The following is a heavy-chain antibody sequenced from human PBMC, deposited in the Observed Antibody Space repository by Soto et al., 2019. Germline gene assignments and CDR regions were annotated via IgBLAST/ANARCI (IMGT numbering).Heavy chain of an antibody. V-gene: IGHV1-69*08. D-gene: IGHD2-15*01. J-gene: IGHJ5*02. CDR3: AREKDCSGGSCENWFDP. Sequence: QVQLVQSGAEVKKPGSSVKVSCKASGGTFSSYTISWVRQAPGQGLEWRGRIITILGIANYAQKFQGRVTITADKSTSTAYMELSSLRSEDTAVYYCAREKDCSGGSCENWFDPWGQGTLVTVSS. CDR1: GGTFSSYT. CDR2: IITILGIA.